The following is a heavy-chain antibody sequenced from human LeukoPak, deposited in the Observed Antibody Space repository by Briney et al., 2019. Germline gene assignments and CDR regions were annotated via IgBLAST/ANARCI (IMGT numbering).Heavy chain of an antibody. V-gene: IGHV4-59*08. CDR1: DGSTTGYY. D-gene: IGHD3-10*01. CDR2: VYYTGRT. J-gene: IGHJ3*01. Sequence: SETLSLTCSVSDGSTTGYYWSWIRQPPGRGLEWIAYVYYTGRTLYNPSLESRVTISVDTSKTQFSLTVTSVTAADTAVYYCARHMSVSYDAFDLWGRGTTVTVSS. CDR3: ARHMSVSYDAFDL.